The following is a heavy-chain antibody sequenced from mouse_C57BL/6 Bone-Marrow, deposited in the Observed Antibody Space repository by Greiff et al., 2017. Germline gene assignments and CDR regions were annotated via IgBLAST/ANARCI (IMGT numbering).Heavy chain of an antibody. J-gene: IGHJ2*01. Sequence: DVQLQESGAELVRPGASVKLSCTASGFNIKDDYMHWVKQRPEQGLEWIGWIDPENGDTEYASKFQGKATITADTSSNTAYLQLSSLTSEDTAVYYCTTITTVVAPFDYWGQGTTLTVSS. D-gene: IGHD1-1*01. CDR1: GFNIKDDY. CDR3: TTITTVVAPFDY. V-gene: IGHV14-4*01. CDR2: IDPENGDT.